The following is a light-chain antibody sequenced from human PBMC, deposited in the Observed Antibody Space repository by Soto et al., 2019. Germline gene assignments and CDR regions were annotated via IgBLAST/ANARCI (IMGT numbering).Light chain of an antibody. J-gene: IGKJ2*01. CDR2: GAF. CDR3: QQYGGAPYT. Sequence: EIVLTQSPGTLSLSPGERATLSCRASQSVGSDYVAWYQQKPGQAPSLLIYGAFHRATGIPDRFSGTGSGTDFTRTISRLEPEDFAVYYCQQYGGAPYTFGLGTKLDIK. CDR1: QSVGSDY. V-gene: IGKV3-20*01.